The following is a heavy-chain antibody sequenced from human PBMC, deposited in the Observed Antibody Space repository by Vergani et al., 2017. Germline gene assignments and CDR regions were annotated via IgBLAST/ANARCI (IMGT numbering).Heavy chain of an antibody. CDR1: GGSINSHNYY. J-gene: IGHJ4*02. CDR2: IHTSGST. D-gene: IGHD2-15*01. Sequence: QVQLQESGPGLVKPSQTLSLTCTVSGGSINSHNYYWSWIRQPAGKGLEWIGRIHTSGSTNYNPSLKSRVTMSEDTSKNQFSLNLTSVTAADTAVYFCARGSCRGGSCYKPRFDYWGQGILVTVSS. V-gene: IGHV4-61*02. CDR3: ARGSCRGGSCYKPRFDY.